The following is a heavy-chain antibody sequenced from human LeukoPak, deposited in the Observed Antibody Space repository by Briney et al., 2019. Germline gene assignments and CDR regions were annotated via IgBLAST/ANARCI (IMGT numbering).Heavy chain of an antibody. CDR1: GFCLYTYG. V-gene: IGHV3-23*01. CDR2: ITGDDGRT. D-gene: IGHD3-16*01. CDR3: ASSIRFGEDY. J-gene: IGHJ4*02. Sequence: GGSLRLSCAASGFCLYTYGMHWVRQAPGKGLEWVSGITGDDGRTHYADSVRGRFTISRDNSKNTLSLHMSSLRAEDTAIYYCASSIRFGEDYWGQGTLVTVSP.